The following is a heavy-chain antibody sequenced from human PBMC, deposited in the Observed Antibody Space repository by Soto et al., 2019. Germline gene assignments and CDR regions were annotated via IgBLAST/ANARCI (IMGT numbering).Heavy chain of an antibody. J-gene: IGHJ4*02. CDR1: GFTFSSYG. CDR3: AKDRVVVVVAADCGFDY. D-gene: IGHD2-15*01. Sequence: TGGSLRLSCAASGFTFSSYGMHWVRQTPGKGLVWVSRINGNGSSTGYADSVKGRFTISRDNAKNTLYLQMNSLRAEDTAVYYYAKDRVVVVVAADCGFDYWGQGTLVTVSS. CDR2: INGNGSST. V-gene: IGHV3-74*01.